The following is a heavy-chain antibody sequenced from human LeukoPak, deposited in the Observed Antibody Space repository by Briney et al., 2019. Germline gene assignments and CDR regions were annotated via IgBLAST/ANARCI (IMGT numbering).Heavy chain of an antibody. CDR1: GGSFSGYY. CDR3: ARDSWELPFDY. CDR2: IYYSGST. V-gene: IGHV4-59*01. Sequence: SETLSLTCAVYGGSFSGYYWSWIRQPPGKGLEWIGYIYYSGSTNYNPSLESRVTISIDTSKNQFSLKLISVTAADTAVYYCARDSWELPFDYWGQGTLVTVSS. J-gene: IGHJ4*02. D-gene: IGHD1-26*01.